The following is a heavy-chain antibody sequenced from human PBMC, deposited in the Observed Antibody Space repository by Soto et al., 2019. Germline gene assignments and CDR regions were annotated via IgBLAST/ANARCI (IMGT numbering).Heavy chain of an antibody. Sequence: QVQLVQSGAEVKKPGASVKVSCKASGYTFTSYGISWVRQAPGQGLEWMGWISTYNGNTNYAQKLQGRVTMTTDTSTSTAYMELRSLRSDDTAVYYCARSYYDFWSDKPPGGFDPWGQGTLVTVSS. CDR1: GYTFTSYG. CDR3: ARSYYDFWSDKPPGGFDP. D-gene: IGHD3-3*01. V-gene: IGHV1-18*04. CDR2: ISTYNGNT. J-gene: IGHJ5*02.